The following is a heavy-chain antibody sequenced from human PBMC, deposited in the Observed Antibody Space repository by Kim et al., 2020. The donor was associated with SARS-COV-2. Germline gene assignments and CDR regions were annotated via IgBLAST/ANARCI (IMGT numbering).Heavy chain of an antibody. J-gene: IGHJ5*02. D-gene: IGHD3-10*01. V-gene: IGHV5-51*03. CDR3: ARLGAGFGELSGNWFDP. CDR2: IYPGDSDT. CDR1: GYSFTSYW. Sequence: GRSLKISCKGSGYSFTSYWIGWVRQMPGKGLEWMGIIYPGDSDTRYSPSFQGQVTISADKSINTAYLQWSSLKASDTAMYYCARLGAGFGELSGNWFDPWGQGTLVTVSS.